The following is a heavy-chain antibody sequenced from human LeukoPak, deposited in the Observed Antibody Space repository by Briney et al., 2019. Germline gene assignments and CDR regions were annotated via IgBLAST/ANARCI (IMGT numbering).Heavy chain of an antibody. V-gene: IGHV3-33*06. J-gene: IGHJ4*02. Sequence: GGSLRLSCAASGFTFSSYGMHWVRQAPGKGLEWVAVIWYDGSNKYYADSVKGRFTISRDNSKNTLYLQMNSLRAEDTAVYYCAKELYTSKPYYFDYWGQGTLVTVSS. CDR1: GFTFSSYG. D-gene: IGHD2-2*02. CDR2: IWYDGSNK. CDR3: AKELYTSKPYYFDY.